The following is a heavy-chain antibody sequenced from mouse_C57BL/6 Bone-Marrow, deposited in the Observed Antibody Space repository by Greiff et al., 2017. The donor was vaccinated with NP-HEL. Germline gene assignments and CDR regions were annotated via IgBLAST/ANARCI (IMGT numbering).Heavy chain of an antibody. J-gene: IGHJ4*01. V-gene: IGHV1-5*01. Sequence: SGTVLARPGASVKMSCKTSGYTFTSYWMHWVKQRPGQGLEWIGAIYPGNSDTSYNQKFKGKAKLTAVTSASTAYMELSSLTNEDSAVYYCTSGSGYEGYAMDYWGQGTSVTVSS. CDR1: GYTFTSYW. CDR3: TSGSGYEGYAMDY. CDR2: IYPGNSDT. D-gene: IGHD3-2*02.